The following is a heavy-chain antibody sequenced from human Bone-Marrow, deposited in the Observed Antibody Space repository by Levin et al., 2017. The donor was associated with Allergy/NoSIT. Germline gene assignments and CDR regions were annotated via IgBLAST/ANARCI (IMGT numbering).Heavy chain of an antibody. CDR2: IYYSGST. D-gene: IGHD2/OR15-2a*01. CDR1: GGSISSGGYY. J-gene: IGHJ6*02. V-gene: IGHV4-31*03. Sequence: SETLSLTCTVSGGSISSGGYYWSWIRQHPGKGLEWIGYIYYSGSTYYNPSLKSRVTISVDTSKNQFSLKLSSVTAADTAVYYCARLPYILQFGYYYGMDVWGQGTTVTVSS. CDR3: ARLPYILQFGYYYGMDV.